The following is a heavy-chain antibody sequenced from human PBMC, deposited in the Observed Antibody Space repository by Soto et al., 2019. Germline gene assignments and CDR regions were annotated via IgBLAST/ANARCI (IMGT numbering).Heavy chain of an antibody. V-gene: IGHV1-2*04. CDR1: GYTFTGYY. D-gene: IGHD2-2*02. J-gene: IGHJ4*02. CDR3: ARVRCSSTGCYNYFDY. Sequence: GASVKVSCKASGYTFTGYYMHWVRQAPGQGLEWMGWINPNSGGTNYAQKFQGWVTMTRDTSISTAYMELSRLRSDDTAVYYCARVRCSSTGCYNYFDYWGQGTLVTVSS. CDR2: INPNSGGT.